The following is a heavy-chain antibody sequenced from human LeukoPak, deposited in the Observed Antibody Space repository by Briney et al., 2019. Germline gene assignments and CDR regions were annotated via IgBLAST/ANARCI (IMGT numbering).Heavy chain of an antibody. V-gene: IGHV3-30*03. CDR2: ISYDGSDK. Sequence: GGSLRLSCAASGFASSSYDMHWVRQAPGKGLEWVAVISYDGSDKYYVDSVKGRFTISRDNSKNTLYLQMNSLKAEDAAVYYCARVLSGSYDNYFDYWGQGTLVTVSS. CDR3: ARVLSGSYDNYFDY. CDR1: GFASSSYD. J-gene: IGHJ4*02. D-gene: IGHD1-26*01.